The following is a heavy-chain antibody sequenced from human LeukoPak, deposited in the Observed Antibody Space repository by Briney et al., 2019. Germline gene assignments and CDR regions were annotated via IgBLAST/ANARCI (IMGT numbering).Heavy chain of an antibody. CDR1: GGSFSGYY. CDR2: INHSGST. J-gene: IGHJ4*02. V-gene: IGHV4-34*01. D-gene: IGHD3-10*01. Sequence: SETLSLTCAVYGGSFSGYYWSWIRQPPGKGLEWIGEINHSGSTNYNPSLKSRVTISVDTSKNQFSLKLSSVTAADTVVYHCAGGRGSLVSITDYWGQGTLVTVSS. CDR3: AGGRGSLVSITDY.